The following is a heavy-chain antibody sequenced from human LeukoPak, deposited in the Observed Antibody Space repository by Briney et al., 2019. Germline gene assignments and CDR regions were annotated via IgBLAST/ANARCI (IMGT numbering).Heavy chain of an antibody. D-gene: IGHD6-13*01. CDR3: AKEGPGIAAAGVTVNFDY. CDR2: ISGSGGST. Sequence: GGSLRLSCAASGFTFSSYAMSWVRQAPGKGLEWVSAISGSGGSTYYADSVKGRFTISRGNSKNTLYLQMNSLRAEDTAVYYCAKEGPGIAAAGVTVNFDYWGQGTLVTVSS. V-gene: IGHV3-23*01. J-gene: IGHJ4*02. CDR1: GFTFSSYA.